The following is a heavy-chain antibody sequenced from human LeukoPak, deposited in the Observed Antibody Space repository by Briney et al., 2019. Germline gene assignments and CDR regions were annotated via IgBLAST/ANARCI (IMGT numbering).Heavy chain of an antibody. CDR1: GGSFSGYY. CDR2: IFYSGST. CDR3: ARHFHGSGYVVDF. V-gene: IGHV4-34*12. D-gene: IGHD3-22*01. Sequence: PSETLSLTCAVYGGSFSGYYWSWNRQPPGKGLEWIGGIFYSGSTYYTPSLKSRVTISIDTSKNQFSLKLRSVTAADTAVYFCARHFHGSGYVVDFWGQGTLVTVSS. J-gene: IGHJ4*02.